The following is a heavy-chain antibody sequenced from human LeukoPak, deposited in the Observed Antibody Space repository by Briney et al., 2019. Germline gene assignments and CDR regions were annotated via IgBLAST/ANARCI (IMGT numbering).Heavy chain of an antibody. D-gene: IGHD6-13*01. CDR2: ISFAGGNK. Sequence: PGRSLRLSCAASGFTFSTYAMHWVRQAPGKGLEWVAVISFAGGNKYYADSVEGRFTIFRANSKNTVSLQMNMLRAEEPPVYYLARVYSSSWSFDYWGQGTLVTDSS. V-gene: IGHV3-30-3*01. J-gene: IGHJ4*02. CDR3: ARVYSSSWSFDY. CDR1: GFTFSTYA.